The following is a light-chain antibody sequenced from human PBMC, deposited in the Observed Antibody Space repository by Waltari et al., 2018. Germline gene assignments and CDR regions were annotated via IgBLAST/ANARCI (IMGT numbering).Light chain of an antibody. V-gene: IGKV3-11*01. Sequence: EIVLTQSPAILSFSPGARATLSCRTSHSVGTYLAWYQQRPGQSPRLLIYDASYRATGIPARFSGSGSETDFTLTISSLQPEDFAVYYCQQRRNWPLTFGGGTRVEI. CDR1: HSVGTY. CDR2: DAS. J-gene: IGKJ4*01. CDR3: QQRRNWPLT.